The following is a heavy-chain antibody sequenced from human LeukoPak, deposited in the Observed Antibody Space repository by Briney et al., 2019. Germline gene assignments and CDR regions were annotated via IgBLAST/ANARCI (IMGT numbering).Heavy chain of an antibody. Sequence: GGSLRLSCAASGFTFSSYSMNWVRQAPGKGLEWVSSISSSSSYIYYADSVKGRFTISRDNAKNSLYLQMNSLRAEDTAVYYCARDGPSDCSSTSCLYHDAFDIWGHGTMVTVSS. J-gene: IGHJ3*02. V-gene: IGHV3-21*01. D-gene: IGHD2-2*01. CDR2: ISSSSSYI. CDR1: GFTFSSYS. CDR3: ARDGPSDCSSTSCLYHDAFDI.